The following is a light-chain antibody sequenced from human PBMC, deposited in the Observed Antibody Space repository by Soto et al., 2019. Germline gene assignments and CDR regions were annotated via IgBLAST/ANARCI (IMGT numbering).Light chain of an antibody. J-gene: IGKJ1*01. CDR2: DAS. CDR3: QQYNDYLTWT. V-gene: IGKV1-5*01. Sequence: DIQMTPSPSTLSASVGDRVTITCRASQSISKWLAWYQQKPGKATKVLIFDASILESGVPSRFSGSGPGTAITLTMNSPQHDDFATYYCQQYNDYLTWTFGQGTKVEIK. CDR1: QSISKW.